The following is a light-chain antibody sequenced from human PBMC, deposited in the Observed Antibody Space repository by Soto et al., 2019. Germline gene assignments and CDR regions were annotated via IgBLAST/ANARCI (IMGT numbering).Light chain of an antibody. CDR1: ESVRSY. CDR2: DAS. V-gene: IGKV3-11*01. CDR3: QQRSDWALT. J-gene: IGKJ4*01. Sequence: EIVLTQSPATLSLSPGERATLSCRASESVRSYLAWYQQKPGQPPRLLIYDASDRAAGIPARFSGSGSGTDYTLTISSLEPEDSAVYFCQQRSDWALTFGGGTKVEIK.